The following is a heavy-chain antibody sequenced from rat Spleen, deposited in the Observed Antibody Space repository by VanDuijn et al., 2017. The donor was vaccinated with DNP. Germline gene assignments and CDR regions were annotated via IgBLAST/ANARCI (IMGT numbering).Heavy chain of an antibody. CDR2: ITYEGRNT. D-gene: IGHD1-10*01. J-gene: IGHJ1*01. CDR3: ARRGYNNAWYLDF. CDR1: GFTFSKYG. V-gene: IGHV5-22*01. Sequence: EVLLVESGGGLVQPGRSLTLSCAASGFTFSKYGMAWVRQGPTQGLEWVASITYEGRNTYYGDSVKGRFTISRDNAENTLYLQMNSLRSEDTATYYCARRGYNNAWYLDFWGPGTMVTVSS.